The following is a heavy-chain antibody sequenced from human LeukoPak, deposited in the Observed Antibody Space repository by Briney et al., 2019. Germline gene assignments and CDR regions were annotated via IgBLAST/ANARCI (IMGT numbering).Heavy chain of an antibody. CDR1: GGSLSSSSYY. V-gene: IGHV4-39*01. CDR3: ARWRDDMWGSFDY. J-gene: IGHJ4*02. Sequence: SETLSLTCTVSGGSLSSSSYYWGWVRQPPGTGLEWVGSIYYSGSTYYNPSLKSRVTISVDTSKNQFSLKLSSVTAADTAVYYCARWRDDMWGSFDYWGQGTLVPVSS. D-gene: IGHD1-26*01. CDR2: IYYSGST.